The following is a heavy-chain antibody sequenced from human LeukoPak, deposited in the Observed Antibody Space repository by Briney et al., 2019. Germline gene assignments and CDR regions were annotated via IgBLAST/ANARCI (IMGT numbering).Heavy chain of an antibody. CDR1: GGSFSGYY. J-gene: IGHJ4*02. Sequence: SETLSLTCAVYGGSFSGYYWSWIRQPPGKGLEWIGEINHSGSTNYNPSLKSRVTISVDTSKDQFSLKLSSVTAADTAVYYCARDGRGLDYWGQGTLVTVSS. D-gene: IGHD3-10*01. CDR3: ARDGRGLDY. V-gene: IGHV4-34*01. CDR2: INHSGST.